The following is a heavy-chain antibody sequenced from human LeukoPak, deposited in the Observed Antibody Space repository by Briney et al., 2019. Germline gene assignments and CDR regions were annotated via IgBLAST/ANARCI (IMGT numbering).Heavy chain of an antibody. J-gene: IGHJ6*03. D-gene: IGHD3-10*01. Sequence: PSETLSLTCIVSGDSISTSTYYWAWVRQPPGKGLEWIGSIYKTGSTNYSPSLKSRVTISVDTSENQFSLKLSSVTAADTAVYYCARGFPSMVRGVISRYYYYMDVWGKGTTVTVSS. CDR3: ARGFPSMVRGVISRYYYYMDV. V-gene: IGHV4-39*01. CDR2: IYKTGST. CDR1: GDSISTSTYY.